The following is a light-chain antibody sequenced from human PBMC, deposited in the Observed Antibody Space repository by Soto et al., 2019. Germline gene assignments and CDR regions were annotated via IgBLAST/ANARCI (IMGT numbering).Light chain of an antibody. CDR3: QQYDNLPYT. Sequence: DIQMTQSPSSLSASVGDRVTITCQASQDISNYLNWYQQKPGKAPKLLIYDASNLETGVPSRFSGGGSRTDFTFTISSLQPEDIATYYCQQYDNLPYTFGQGTKLEIK. CDR2: DAS. CDR1: QDISNY. J-gene: IGKJ2*01. V-gene: IGKV1-33*01.